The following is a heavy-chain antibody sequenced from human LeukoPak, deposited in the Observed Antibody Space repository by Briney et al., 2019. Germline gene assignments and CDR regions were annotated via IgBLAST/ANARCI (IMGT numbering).Heavy chain of an antibody. CDR1: GFTFSSYG. D-gene: IGHD5-12*01. J-gene: IGHJ4*02. CDR2: ISYDGSNK. Sequence: GGSLRLSCAASGFTFSSYGMHWVRQAPGKGLEWVAVISYDGSNKYYADSVKGRFTISRDNSKNTLYLQMNSLRAEDTAVYYCAKGGIVATIRMLSWIEAYYFDYWGQATLVTVSS. V-gene: IGHV3-30*18. CDR3: AKGGIVATIRMLSWIEAYYFDY.